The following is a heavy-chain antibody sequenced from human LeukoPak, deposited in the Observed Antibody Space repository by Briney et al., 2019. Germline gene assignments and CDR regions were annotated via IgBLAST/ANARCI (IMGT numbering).Heavy chain of an antibody. CDR2: INPNSGDT. Sequence: GASVKVSCKASGYTFTGCYMHWVRQAPGQGFEWMGWINPNSGDTNYAQKFQGRVTMTRDTSISTAHMELSRLRSDDTAVYYCARASPLYCSSTTCLFDYWGQGTLVTVSS. J-gene: IGHJ4*02. V-gene: IGHV1-2*02. CDR1: GYTFTGCY. D-gene: IGHD2-2*01. CDR3: ARASPLYCSSTTCLFDY.